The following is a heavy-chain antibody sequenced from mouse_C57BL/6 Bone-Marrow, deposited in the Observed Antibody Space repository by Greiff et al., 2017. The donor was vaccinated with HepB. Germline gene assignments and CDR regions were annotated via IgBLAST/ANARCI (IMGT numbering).Heavy chain of an antibody. J-gene: IGHJ3*01. CDR2: ISYDGSN. Sequence: ESGPGLVKPSQSLSLTCSVTGYSITSGYYWNWIRQFPGNKLEWMGYISYDGSNNYNPSLKNRISITRDTSKNQFFLKLNSVTTEDTATYYCARGWTGLAWFAYWGQGTLVTVSA. CDR1: GYSITSGYY. CDR3: ARGWTGLAWFAY. V-gene: IGHV3-6*01. D-gene: IGHD2-3*01.